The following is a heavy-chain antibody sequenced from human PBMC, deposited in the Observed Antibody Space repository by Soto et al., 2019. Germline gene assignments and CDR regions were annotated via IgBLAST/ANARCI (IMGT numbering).Heavy chain of an antibody. V-gene: IGHV3-30-3*01. CDR3: ARDLERATMDFDY. CDR2: ISYDGSNK. CDR1: GFTISSYA. Sequence: QVQLAESGGGVVQPGRSLRLFCAASGFTISSYAMHWVRQAPGKGLEWVAVISYDGSNKYYADSVKGRFTISRDNSKNTLYLQMNSLRAEDTAVYYCARDLERATMDFDYWGQGTLVTVSS. D-gene: IGHD3-3*01. J-gene: IGHJ4*02.